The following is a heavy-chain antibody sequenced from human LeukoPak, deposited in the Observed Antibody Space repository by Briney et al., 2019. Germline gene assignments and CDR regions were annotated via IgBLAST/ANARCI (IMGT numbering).Heavy chain of an antibody. CDR1: GFIFSSYS. J-gene: IGHJ4*02. CDR2: ISSGSSYK. CDR3: ATDRGYCSSTSCYSLALNS. V-gene: IGHV3-21*01. Sequence: GGSLRLSCEASGFIFSSYSMNWVRQAPGKGLEWVSSISSGSSYKYYADSAKGRFTISRDNAKNSLYPQMNSLRAEDTAVYFCATDRGYCSSTSCYSLALNSWGQGTLVTVSS. D-gene: IGHD2-2*01.